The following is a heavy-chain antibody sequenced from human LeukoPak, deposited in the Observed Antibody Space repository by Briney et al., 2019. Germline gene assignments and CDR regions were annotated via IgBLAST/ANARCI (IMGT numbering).Heavy chain of an antibody. CDR2: ISWNSGSI. CDR1: GFTVSANY. Sequence: PGGSLRLSCAASGFTVSANYMSWVRQAPGKGLEWVSGISWNSGSIGYADSVKGRFTISRDNAKNSLYLQMNSLRAEDTALYYCAKGYSSGWSEYFQHWGQGTLVTVSS. V-gene: IGHV3-9*01. CDR3: AKGYSSGWSEYFQH. D-gene: IGHD6-19*01. J-gene: IGHJ1*01.